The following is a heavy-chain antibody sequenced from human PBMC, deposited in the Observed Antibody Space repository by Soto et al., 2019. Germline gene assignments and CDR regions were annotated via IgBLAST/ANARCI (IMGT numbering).Heavy chain of an antibody. D-gene: IGHD1-26*01. J-gene: IGHJ4*02. CDR2: MQPSTGRT. CDR1: GYSFTSLD. Sequence: ASVKVSCKASGYSFTSLDINWVRQTSGQGLEWMGWMQPSTGRTGYAQKFQGRVTMTRDTSINTAYMELTTLTSDDTAFYYCARGVSAGVDYWGQGTLVTVSS. CDR3: ARGVSAGVDY. V-gene: IGHV1-8*01.